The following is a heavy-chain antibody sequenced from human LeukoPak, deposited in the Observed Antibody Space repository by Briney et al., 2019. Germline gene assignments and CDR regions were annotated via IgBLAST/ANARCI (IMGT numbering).Heavy chain of an antibody. J-gene: IGHJ4*02. D-gene: IGHD3-16*02. CDR1: GFTFSSYD. V-gene: IGHV3-13*01. CDR2: IGTAGDT. CDR3: AKEGQKYDYVWGSYRYSYYFDY. Sequence: GGSLRLSCAASGFTFSSYDMHWVRQATGKGLEWVSAIGTAGDTYYPGSVKGRFTISRENAKNTLYLQMNSLRAEDTAVYYCAKEGQKYDYVWGSYRYSYYFDYWGQGTLVTVSS.